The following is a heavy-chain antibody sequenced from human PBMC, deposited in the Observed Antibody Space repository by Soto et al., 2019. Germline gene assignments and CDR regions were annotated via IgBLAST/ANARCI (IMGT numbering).Heavy chain of an antibody. V-gene: IGHV3-23*01. CDR3: AKDLGFCTSSRSCGPDYYHLGIDV. CDR1: GLTFSNYA. Sequence: PGGSLRLSCAASGLTFSNYAMIWVRQAPGKGLEWVSAIRESGDSTYYADSVKGRFTISRDNSKNTLYLQMNSLRPEDTAVYYCAKDLGFCTSSRSCGPDYYHLGIDVWGQGTTVTVSS. D-gene: IGHD3-3*01. J-gene: IGHJ6*02. CDR2: IRESGDST.